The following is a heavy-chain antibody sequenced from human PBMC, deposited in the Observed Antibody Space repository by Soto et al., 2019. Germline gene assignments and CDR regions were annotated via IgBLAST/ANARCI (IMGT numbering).Heavy chain of an antibody. V-gene: IGHV3-74*01. CDR3: AREDVGWLHPRHYYYGMDV. CDR2: INSDGSST. Sequence: EVQLVESGGGLVQPGGSLRLSCAASGFTFSTYWIHWVRQAPGKGLVWVSRINSDGSSTSYADSVKGRFTISRDNAKNTLYLQMNSLRAEDTAVYYWAREDVGWLHPRHYYYGMDVWGQGTTVTVSS. CDR1: GFTFSTYW. D-gene: IGHD1-26*01. J-gene: IGHJ6*02.